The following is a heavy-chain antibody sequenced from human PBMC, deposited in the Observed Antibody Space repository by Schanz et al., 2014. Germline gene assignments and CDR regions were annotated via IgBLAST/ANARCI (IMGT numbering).Heavy chain of an antibody. J-gene: IGHJ6*02. D-gene: IGHD1-26*01. Sequence: EVQLVESGGGLVQPGGSLRLSCAASGFSVSSNFMTWVRQAPGKGLEWVSLIYSGGDTNYAGSVKGRFTISRDGSKNTLYLQMNSLRAEDSAVYYCARGLIVGDGQHFYFSYGLDVWGQGTTVTVSS. CDR2: IYSGGDT. CDR3: ARGLIVGDGQHFYFSYGLDV. CDR1: GFSVSSNF. V-gene: IGHV3-66*01.